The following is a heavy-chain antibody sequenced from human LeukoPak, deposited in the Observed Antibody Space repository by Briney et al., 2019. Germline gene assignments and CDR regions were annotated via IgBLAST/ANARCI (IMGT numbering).Heavy chain of an antibody. CDR3: ARATGVSMARGVIGMFWFDP. CDR1: GYTFTGYY. CDR2: INPNSGGT. J-gene: IGHJ5*02. Sequence: ASVKVSCKASGYTFTGYYMHWVRQAPGQGLEWMGWINPNSGGTNYAQKFQGRVTMTRDTSISTAYMELSRLRSDDTAVYYCARATGVSMARGVIGMFWFDPWGQGTLVTVSS. V-gene: IGHV1-2*02. D-gene: IGHD3-10*01.